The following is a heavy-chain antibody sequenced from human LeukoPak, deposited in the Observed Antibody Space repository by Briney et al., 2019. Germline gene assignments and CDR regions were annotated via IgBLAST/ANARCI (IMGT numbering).Heavy chain of an antibody. CDR1: GFTFSSYA. CDR2: ISGSGGST. J-gene: IGHJ4*02. CDR3: ANRVVVPAAIDY. Sequence: GGSLRLSCAASGFTFSSYAMSWVRQAPGKGLEWVSAISGSGGSTYYADSVKGRFTISRDNSKNALYLQMNSLRAEDTAVYYCANRVVVPAAIDYWGQGTLVTVPS. D-gene: IGHD2-2*01. V-gene: IGHV3-23*01.